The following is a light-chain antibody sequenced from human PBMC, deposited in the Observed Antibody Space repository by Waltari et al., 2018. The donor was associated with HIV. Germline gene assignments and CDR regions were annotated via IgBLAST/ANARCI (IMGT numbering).Light chain of an antibody. CDR3: AAWDDSLNAHVL. CDR2: LNSDGSH. J-gene: IGLJ2*01. V-gene: IGLV4-69*02. Sequence: QLILTQSPSASASLGAAVKLTCILSSGHSNYAIAWHQHQPEKGPRFLMKLNSDGSHSKGDGIPDRFSGSSSGAERYLTISSLQSEDEADYYCAAWDDSLNAHVLFGGGTKLTVL. CDR1: SGHSNYA.